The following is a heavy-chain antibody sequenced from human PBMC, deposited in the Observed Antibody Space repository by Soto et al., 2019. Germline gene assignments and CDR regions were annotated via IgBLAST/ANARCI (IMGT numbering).Heavy chain of an antibody. D-gene: IGHD5-18*01. Sequence: GGSLRLSCAASGFTFSSYWMSWVRQAPGKGLEWVANIKQDGSEKYYVDSVKGRFTISRDNAKNSLYLQMNSLRAEDTAVYYCASGGGYSYGYIDPAYYYYGMDVWGQGTTVTVSS. J-gene: IGHJ6*02. CDR3: ASGGGYSYGYIDPAYYYYGMDV. V-gene: IGHV3-7*01. CDR1: GFTFSSYW. CDR2: IKQDGSEK.